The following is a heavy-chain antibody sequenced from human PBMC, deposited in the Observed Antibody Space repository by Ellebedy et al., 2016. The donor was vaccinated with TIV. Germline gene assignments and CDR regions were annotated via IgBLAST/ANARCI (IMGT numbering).Heavy chain of an antibody. CDR3: ASLLGYCSSTSCYAFDI. CDR1: GGSISSSSYY. J-gene: IGHJ3*02. Sequence: MPSETLSLTCTVSGGSISSSSYYWGWIRQPPGKGLEWIGSIYYSGSTYYNPSLKSRVTISVDTSKNQFSLKLSSVTAADTAVYYCASLLGYCSSTSCYAFDIWGQGTMVTVSS. V-gene: IGHV4-39*01. D-gene: IGHD2-2*01. CDR2: IYYSGST.